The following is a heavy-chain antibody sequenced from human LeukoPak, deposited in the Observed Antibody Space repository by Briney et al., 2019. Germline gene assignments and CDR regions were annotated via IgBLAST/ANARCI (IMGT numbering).Heavy chain of an antibody. D-gene: IGHD2-15*01. V-gene: IGHV4-39*07. CDR2: IYYSGST. Sequence: SETLSLTCTGSGGSISSSSYYWGWIRQPPGKGLEWIGSIYYSGSTYYNPSLKRRVTISVDTSKNQFSLKLSSVTAADTAVYYCARVLPRRQYCSGGSCYSDWFDPWGQGTLVTVSS. J-gene: IGHJ5*02. CDR3: ARVLPRRQYCSGGSCYSDWFDP. CDR1: GGSISSSSYY.